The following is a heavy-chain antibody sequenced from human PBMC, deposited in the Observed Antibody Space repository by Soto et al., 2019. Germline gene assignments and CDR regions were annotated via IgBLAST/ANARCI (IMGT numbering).Heavy chain of an antibody. CDR3: ARGLQSYFGMDV. CDR1: GYTFTNYD. V-gene: IGHV1-18*01. D-gene: IGHD1-1*01. CDR2: ISAHNGNK. J-gene: IGHJ6*02. Sequence: QVQLVQSGTEVKKPGASVKVSCKASGYTFTNYDISWVRQAPGQGLEWMAWISAHNGNKNYAEKFQGRVTMTTDTSTSTAYMEVRSLRSDDTAVYYCARGLQSYFGMDVWCQGTTVTVSS.